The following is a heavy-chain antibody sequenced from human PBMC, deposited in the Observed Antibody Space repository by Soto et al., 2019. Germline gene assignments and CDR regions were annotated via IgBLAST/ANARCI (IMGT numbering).Heavy chain of an antibody. CDR2: INHSGST. V-gene: IGHV4-34*01. D-gene: IGHD1-7*01. CDR1: GGSINNGGYY. Sequence: SETLSLTCSVSGGSINNGGYYWSWIRQPPGKGLEWIGEINHSGSTNYNPSLKSRVTISVDTSKNQFSLKLSSVTAADTAVYYCARGFRPYWNYGPLYYFDYWGQGTLVTVSS. CDR3: ARGFRPYWNYGPLYYFDY. J-gene: IGHJ4*02.